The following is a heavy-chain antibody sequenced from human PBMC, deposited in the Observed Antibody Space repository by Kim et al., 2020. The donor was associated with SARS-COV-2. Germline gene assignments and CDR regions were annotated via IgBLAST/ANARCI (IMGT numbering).Heavy chain of an antibody. D-gene: IGHD5-12*01. CDR3: VRVHGYHDS. CDR2: IGPTSRYI. J-gene: IGHJ4*02. Sequence: GGSLRLSCAASGFDFRSYTMNWVRQAPGKGLEWVSSIGPTSRYIVYADSMKGRLTVSRENSQNSLYLQLTSLRVEDTAIYYCVRVHGYHDSWGPGALFTVSS. CDR1: GFDFRSYT. V-gene: IGHV3-21*01.